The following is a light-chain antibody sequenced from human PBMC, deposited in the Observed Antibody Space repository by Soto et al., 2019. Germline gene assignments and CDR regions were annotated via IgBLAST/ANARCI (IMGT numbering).Light chain of an antibody. CDR3: SSYTVSRTYV. Sequence: QSALTQPASVSGSPGQSITISCTGTSSDAGAFNFVSWHQQHPGKAPKLMIYNVYDRPSGVSYRFSGSKYGNTASLTISGLQGEDEADYYCSSYTVSRTYVFGTGTQLTVL. CDR1: SSDAGAFNF. CDR2: NVY. J-gene: IGLJ1*01. V-gene: IGLV2-14*03.